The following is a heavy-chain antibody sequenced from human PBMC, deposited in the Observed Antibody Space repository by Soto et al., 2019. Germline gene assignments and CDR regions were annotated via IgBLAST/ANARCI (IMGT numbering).Heavy chain of an antibody. V-gene: IGHV1-3*01. CDR2: INAGNGNT. CDR3: ARWGDYVWFDP. CDR1: GYTFTSYG. J-gene: IGHJ5*02. Sequence: ASVKVSCKASGYTFTSYGISWVRQAPGQRLEWMGWINAGNGNTKYSQKFQGRVTITRDTSASTAYMELSSLRSEDTAVYYCARWGDYVWFDPWGQGTLVTVSS. D-gene: IGHD4-17*01.